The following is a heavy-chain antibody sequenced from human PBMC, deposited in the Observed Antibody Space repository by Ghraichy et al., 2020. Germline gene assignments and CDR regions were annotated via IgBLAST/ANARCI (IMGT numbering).Heavy chain of an antibody. CDR3: ARAEPSRYCSGGSCYGTFDP. CDR2: INHSGST. D-gene: IGHD2-15*01. V-gene: IGHV4-34*01. CDR1: GGAFSGYY. Sequence: SETLSLTCAVYGGAFSGYYWSWIRQPPGKGLEWIGEINHSGSTNYNPSLKSRVTISVDTSKNQFSLKLSSVTAADTAVYYCARAEPSRYCSGGSCYGTFDPWGQGTLVTVSS. J-gene: IGHJ5*02.